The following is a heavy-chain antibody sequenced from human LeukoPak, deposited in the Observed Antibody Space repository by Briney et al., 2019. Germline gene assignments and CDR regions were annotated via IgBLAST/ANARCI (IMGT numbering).Heavy chain of an antibody. V-gene: IGHV3-33*06. CDR2: IWYDGGNK. CDR1: GFTFNSCG. J-gene: IGHJ4*02. Sequence: PGGSLRLSCAASGFTFNSCGMHWVRQAPGKGLEWVAVIWYDGGNKYYADSVKGRFTISRDNSKNTLYLQMNSLRAEDTAVYYCAKGVSSPLYYFDYWGQGTLVTVSS. CDR3: AKGVSSPLYYFDY. D-gene: IGHD6-13*01.